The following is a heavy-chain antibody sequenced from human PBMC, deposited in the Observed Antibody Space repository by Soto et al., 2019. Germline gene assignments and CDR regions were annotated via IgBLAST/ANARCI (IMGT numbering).Heavy chain of an antibody. CDR3: ARHPVSSSWYRWYFDL. J-gene: IGHJ2*01. D-gene: IGHD6-13*01. V-gene: IGHV5-51*01. Sequence: GESLKISCKGSGYSFTSYWIGWVRQMPGKGLEWMGIIYPGDSDTRYSPSFQGQVTISADKSISTAYLQWSSLKASDTAMYYCARHPVSSSWYRWYFDLWGSGTLVTVSS. CDR1: GYSFTSYW. CDR2: IYPGDSDT.